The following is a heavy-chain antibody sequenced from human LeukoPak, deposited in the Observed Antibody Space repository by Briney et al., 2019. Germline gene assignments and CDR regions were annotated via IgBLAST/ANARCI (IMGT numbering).Heavy chain of an antibody. V-gene: IGHV3-23*01. CDR2: ISYSGGNT. J-gene: IGHJ4*02. D-gene: IGHD3-22*01. Sequence: RTGGSLRLSCAASGFTFSDYAMNWVRQALGRGLEWVSTISYSGGNTYYADPVKGRFTISRDNSKNTLYLQMNSLRAEDTAVYYCAKVNYYDSSGPTDYWGQGTLVTVSS. CDR1: GFTFSDYA. CDR3: AKVNYYDSSGPTDY.